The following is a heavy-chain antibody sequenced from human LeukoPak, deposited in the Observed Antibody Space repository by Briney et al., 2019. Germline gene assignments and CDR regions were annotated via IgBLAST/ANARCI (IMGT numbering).Heavy chain of an antibody. CDR2: MNPNTGRT. D-gene: IGHD4-23*01. CDR1: RYTFTSYD. J-gene: IGHJ4*02. CDR3: AREGYGGPVDY. V-gene: IGHV1-8*01. Sequence: ASVMVSCKASRYTFTSYDINWVREAAGQRLEWMGWMNPNTGRTGFAQKFQGRLTMTRDASISTAYMELSSLRSDDTAVYYCAREGYGGPVDYWGQGTLVTVSS.